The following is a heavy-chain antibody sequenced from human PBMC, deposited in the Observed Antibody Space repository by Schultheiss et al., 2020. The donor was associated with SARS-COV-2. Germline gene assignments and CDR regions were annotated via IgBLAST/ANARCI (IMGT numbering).Heavy chain of an antibody. CDR2: IYHSGST. V-gene: IGHV4-4*02. CDR1: GGSISSSNW. CDR3: ARDRFLVDYGDHYYYYGMDV. J-gene: IGHJ6*02. Sequence: SETLSLTCAVSGGSISSSNWWSWVRQPPGKGLEWIGEIYHSGSTNYNPSLKSRVTISVDKSKNQFSLELSSVTAADTAVYYCARDRFLVDYGDHYYYYGMDVWGQGTTVTVAS. D-gene: IGHD4-17*01.